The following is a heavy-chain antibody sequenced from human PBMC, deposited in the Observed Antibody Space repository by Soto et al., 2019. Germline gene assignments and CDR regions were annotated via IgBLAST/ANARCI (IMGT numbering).Heavy chain of an antibody. CDR2: IYYSGST. J-gene: IGHJ5*02. V-gene: IGHV4-31*03. D-gene: IGHD2-2*02. Sequence: QVQLQESGPGLVKPSQTLSLTCTVSGGSISSGGYYWSWIRQHPGKGLEWIGYIYYSGSTYYNPSRRSRVTISVETSKNQFTLKLSSVTAADTAVYYCARGGDIVVVPAAIGGNWFDPWGQGTLVTVSS. CDR3: ARGGDIVVVPAAIGGNWFDP. CDR1: GGSISSGGYY.